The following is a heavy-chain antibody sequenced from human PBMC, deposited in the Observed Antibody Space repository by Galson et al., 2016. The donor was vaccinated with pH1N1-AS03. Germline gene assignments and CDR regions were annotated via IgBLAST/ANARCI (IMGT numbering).Heavy chain of an antibody. Sequence: SLRLSCAASGFTFKNYAMSWVRQAPGKGLEWVSVISGIGTSTYYAASVKGRFSISRDNARNTLSLQMDGLRAEDTALYYCAKEGDEGAFDCWGLGTLVIVSS. V-gene: IGHV3-23*01. CDR2: ISGIGTST. J-gene: IGHJ4*02. CDR3: AKEGDEGAFDC. CDR1: GFTFKNYA.